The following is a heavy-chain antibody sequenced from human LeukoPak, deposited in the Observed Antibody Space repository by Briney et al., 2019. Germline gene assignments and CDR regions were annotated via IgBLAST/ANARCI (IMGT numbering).Heavy chain of an antibody. CDR1: GFTFDDYA. D-gene: IGHD3-22*01. Sequence: PGGSLRLSCAASGFTFDDYAMHWVRQAPGKGLEWVSGISWNSGSIGYADSVKGRFTISRDNAKNSLYLQMNSLRAEDTALYYCAKRTRGSGSYFDYWGQGTLVTVSS. CDR2: ISWNSGSI. CDR3: AKRTRGSGSYFDY. J-gene: IGHJ4*02. V-gene: IGHV3-9*01.